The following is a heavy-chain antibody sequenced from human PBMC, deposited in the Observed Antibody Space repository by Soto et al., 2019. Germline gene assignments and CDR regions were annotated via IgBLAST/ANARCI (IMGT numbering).Heavy chain of an antibody. CDR3: ARSILWFGELYHYHYYLDV. CDR2: IYYSGST. Sequence: QVQLQESGPGLVKPSETLSLTCTVSGGSISSYYWSWIRQPPGKGLEWIGYIYYSGSTNYNPSLKSRVTISVDTSKNQFSLKLSSVTAADTAVYYCARSILWFGELYHYHYYLDVWGKGTTVTVSS. D-gene: IGHD3-10*01. J-gene: IGHJ6*03. V-gene: IGHV4-59*01. CDR1: GGSISSYY.